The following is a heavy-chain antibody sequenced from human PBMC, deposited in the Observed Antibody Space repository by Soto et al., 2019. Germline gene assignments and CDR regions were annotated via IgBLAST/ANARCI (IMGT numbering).Heavy chain of an antibody. CDR2: IKQDGSEK. J-gene: IGHJ3*02. CDR3: ASVYGDYTSLDAFDI. D-gene: IGHD4-17*01. Sequence: GGSLRLSCAASGFTFSSYWMSWVRQAPGKGLEWVANIKQDGSEKYYVDSVKGRFTISRDNAKNSLYLQMNSLRAEDTAVYYCASVYGDYTSLDAFDIWGQGTMVTVSS. CDR1: GFTFSSYW. V-gene: IGHV3-7*01.